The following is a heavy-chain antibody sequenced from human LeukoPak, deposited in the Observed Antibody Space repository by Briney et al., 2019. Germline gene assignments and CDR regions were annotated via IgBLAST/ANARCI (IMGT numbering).Heavy chain of an antibody. V-gene: IGHV3-48*03. Sequence: PRGSLRLSCTGSEFRVSAYEVNWVRRATGKGVEWISYISTSGSTIQYAASVKGRFTISRDNAKNTLHLQMDSLGVSDTAVYYCATTREGDWLWPWGQVILVT. CDR1: EFRVSAYE. D-gene: IGHD2-21*02. CDR2: ISTSGSTI. CDR3: ATTREGDWLWP. J-gene: IGHJ5*02.